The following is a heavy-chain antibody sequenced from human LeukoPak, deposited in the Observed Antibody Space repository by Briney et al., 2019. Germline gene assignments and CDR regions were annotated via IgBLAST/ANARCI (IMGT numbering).Heavy chain of an antibody. CDR1: GFTFSSYW. D-gene: IGHD4-17*01. Sequence: PGGSLRLSCAASGFTFSSYWMSWVRQAPGKGLEWVANIKQDGSEKYYVDSVKGRFTISRDNAKNSLYLQMNSLRAEDTAVYYCARLVPSDGDYGNWFDPWGQGTLVTVSS. V-gene: IGHV3-7*01. J-gene: IGHJ5*02. CDR2: IKQDGSEK. CDR3: ARLVPSDGDYGNWFDP.